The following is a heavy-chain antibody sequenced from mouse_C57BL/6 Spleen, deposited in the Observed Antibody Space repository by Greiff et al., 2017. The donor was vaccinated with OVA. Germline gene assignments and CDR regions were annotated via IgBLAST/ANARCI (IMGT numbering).Heavy chain of an antibody. V-gene: IGHV10-1*01. CDR2: IRSKSNNYAT. Sequence: DVKLVESGGGLVQPKGSLKLSCAASGFSFNTYAMNWVRQAPGKGLEWVARIRSKSNNYATYYADSVKDRFTISRDDSESMLYLQMNNLKTEDTAMYYCVRDYEDYAMDYWGQGTSVTVSS. CDR1: GFSFNTYA. J-gene: IGHJ4*01. D-gene: IGHD2-4*01. CDR3: VRDYEDYAMDY.